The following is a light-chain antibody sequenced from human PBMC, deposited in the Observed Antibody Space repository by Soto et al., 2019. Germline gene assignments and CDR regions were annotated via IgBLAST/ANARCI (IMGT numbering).Light chain of an antibody. CDR1: QNIHNNN. Sequence: IVLTQSPVTLSWSAGERATLSCRASQNIHNNNLAWYQQRPGQAPRPVIYGASTRATGIPDRFRGSGSGTDFTLTIIRLETEDSATYFCQQYDSTPRTFGRGTKVDIK. J-gene: IGKJ4*01. CDR3: QQYDSTPRT. CDR2: GAS. V-gene: IGKV3-20*01.